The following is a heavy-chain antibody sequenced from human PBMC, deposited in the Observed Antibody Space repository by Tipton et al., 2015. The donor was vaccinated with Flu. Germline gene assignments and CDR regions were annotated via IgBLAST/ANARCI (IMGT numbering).Heavy chain of an antibody. V-gene: IGHV3-7*01. CDR3: ARDSTVTVVYYYYGMDV. CDR1: GFTFSAYW. J-gene: IGHJ6*02. CDR2: IKQDGSEK. Sequence: SLRLSCAASGFTFSAYWMTWVRQAPGKGLEWVANIKQDGSEKYYVDSVKGRFTISRDNAKNSLYLQMNSLRAEDTAVYYCARDSTVTVVYYYYGMDVWGQGTTVTVSS. D-gene: IGHD4-23*01.